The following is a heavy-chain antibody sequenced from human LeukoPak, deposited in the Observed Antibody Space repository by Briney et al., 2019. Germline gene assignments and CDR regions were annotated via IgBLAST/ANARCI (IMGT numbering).Heavy chain of an antibody. D-gene: IGHD2-2*01. Sequence: SEALSLTCTVSGGSISSGSYYWSWIRQPAGKGLEWIGRIYTSGSTNYNPSLKSRVTISVDTSKNQFSLKLSSVTAADTAVYYCARYCSSTSCYPPMDVWGQGTTVTVSS. J-gene: IGHJ6*02. CDR1: GGSISSGSYY. CDR2: IYTSGST. V-gene: IGHV4-61*02. CDR3: ARYCSSTSCYPPMDV.